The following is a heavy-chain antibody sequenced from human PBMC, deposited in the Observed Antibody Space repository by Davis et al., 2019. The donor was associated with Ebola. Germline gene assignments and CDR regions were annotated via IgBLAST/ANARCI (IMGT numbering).Heavy chain of an antibody. CDR2: IYHSGST. J-gene: IGHJ6*02. CDR3: ARDLGDSITGGMDV. CDR1: GGSISSGGYS. D-gene: IGHD3-10*01. Sequence: PSETLSLTCAVSGGSISSGGYSWSWIRQPPGKGLEWIGYIYHSGSTYYNPSLKSRVTISVDRSKNQFSLKLSSVTAADTAVYYCARDLGDSITGGMDVWGQGTTVTVSS. V-gene: IGHV4-30-2*01.